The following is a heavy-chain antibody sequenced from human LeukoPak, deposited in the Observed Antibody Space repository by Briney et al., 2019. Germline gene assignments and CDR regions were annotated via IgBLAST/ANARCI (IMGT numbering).Heavy chain of an antibody. CDR3: AKGETTYYDYVWGSYVYDY. Sequence: GGSLRLSCAASGFTFSSYAMSWVRQAPGKGLEWVSAISGSGGSTYYADSVKGRFTISRDNSKNTLYLQMNSLRAEDTAAYYCAKGETTYYDYVWGSYVYDYWGQGTLVTVSS. J-gene: IGHJ4*02. CDR1: GFTFSSYA. V-gene: IGHV3-23*01. D-gene: IGHD3-16*01. CDR2: ISGSGGST.